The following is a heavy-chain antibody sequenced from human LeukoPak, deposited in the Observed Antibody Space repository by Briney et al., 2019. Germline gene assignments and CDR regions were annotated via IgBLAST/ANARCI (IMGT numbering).Heavy chain of an antibody. V-gene: IGHV3-23*01. Sequence: RGSPRDFRAAAGFPFSNYVVGWVGQAPGKGLEWVSTINSSGGRTYYTDSVKGRFTISRDNSKETLDLEMNSLGAEDTAVYSCATGLWDYYATGIIYDTMDVWGQGTTVTVSS. CDR2: INSSGGRT. CDR3: ATGLWDYYATGIIYDTMDV. CDR1: GFPFSNYV. J-gene: IGHJ6*02. D-gene: IGHD3-10*01.